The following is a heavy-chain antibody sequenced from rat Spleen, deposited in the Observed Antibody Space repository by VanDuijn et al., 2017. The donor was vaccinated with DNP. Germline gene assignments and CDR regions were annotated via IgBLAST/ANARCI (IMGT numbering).Heavy chain of an antibody. V-gene: IGHV5-31*01. CDR2: IINSGGNT. J-gene: IGHJ2*01. CDR3: TRGTPAAY. Sequence: EVLLVESDGGLVQPGGSLTLSCAASGFTLNKYWMTWVRQAPGKGLEWIASIINSGGNTYYPDSVKGRFSLSRDNAKNILYLQMDSLRSEDTATYYCTRGTPAAYWGQGVMVTVSS. CDR1: GFTLNKYW.